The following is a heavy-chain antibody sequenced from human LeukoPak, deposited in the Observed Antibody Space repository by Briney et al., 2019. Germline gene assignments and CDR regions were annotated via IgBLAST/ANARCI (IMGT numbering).Heavy chain of an antibody. CDR1: GGTFSSYT. J-gene: IGHJ4*02. D-gene: IGHD4-17*01. CDR3: ARGGRDYGSYYFDY. CDR2: MNPNSGNT. Sequence: GASVKVSCKASGGTFSSYTINWVRQAPGQGLEWMGWMNPNSGNTGYAQKFQGRVTMTRNTSISTAYMELSSLRSEDTAVYYCARGGRDYGSYYFDYWGQGTLVTVSS. V-gene: IGHV1-8*02.